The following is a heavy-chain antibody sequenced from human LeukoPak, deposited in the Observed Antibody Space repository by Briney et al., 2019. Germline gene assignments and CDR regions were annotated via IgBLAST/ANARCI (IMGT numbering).Heavy chain of an antibody. CDR3: TREGGYFGSGSYSALHDAFDI. J-gene: IGHJ3*02. CDR2: IRSKAYGGTT. D-gene: IGHD3-10*01. Sequence: GRSLRLSCTASGFTFGDYAMSWFRQAPGKGLEWVGFIRSKAYGGTTEYAASVKGRFTISRDDSKSIAYLQMNSLKTEDTAVHYCTREGGYFGSGSYSALHDAFDIWGQGTMVTVSS. CDR1: GFTFGDYA. V-gene: IGHV3-49*03.